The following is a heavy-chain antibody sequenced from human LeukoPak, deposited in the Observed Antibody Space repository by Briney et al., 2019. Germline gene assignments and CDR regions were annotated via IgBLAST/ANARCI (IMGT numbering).Heavy chain of an antibody. D-gene: IGHD6-25*01. CDR2: ISSSSSTI. V-gene: IGHV3-48*04. CDR1: GFTFNSYG. CDR3: ARVHLQRGYDY. Sequence: PGGSLRPSCAASGFTFNSYGMNWVRQAPGKGLEWVSYISSSSSTIYYADSVKGRFTISRDNAKNSLYLQMNSLRAEDTAVYYCARVHLQRGYDYWGQGTLVTVSS. J-gene: IGHJ4*02.